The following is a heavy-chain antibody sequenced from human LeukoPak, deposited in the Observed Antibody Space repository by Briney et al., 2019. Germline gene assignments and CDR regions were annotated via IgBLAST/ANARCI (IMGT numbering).Heavy chain of an antibody. Sequence: GGSLRLSCAASGFTVSSNYMSWVRQAPGKGLEWVSVIYSGGSTYYADSVKGRFTISRDNSKNTLYLQMNSLRAEDTAVYYCAGAPVEPYYDDYRGHGTLVNGSS. D-gene: IGHD2/OR15-2a*01. J-gene: IGHJ4*01. CDR1: GFTVSSNY. V-gene: IGHV3-66*01. CDR2: IYSGGST. CDR3: AGAPVEPYYDDY.